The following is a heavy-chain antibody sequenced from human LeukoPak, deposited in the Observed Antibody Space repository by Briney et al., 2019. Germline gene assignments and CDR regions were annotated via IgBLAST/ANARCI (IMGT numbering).Heavy chain of an antibody. CDR1: GGTFSSYA. V-gene: IGHV1-69*13. J-gene: IGHJ4*02. Sequence: SVKVSCKASGGTFSSYAISWVRQAPGQGLEWMGGIIPIFGTANYAQKFQGRVTITADESTSTAYMELSSLRSEDTAVYYCARESCSGGSCYAEFSYWGQGTLVTVSS. D-gene: IGHD2-15*01. CDR3: ARESCSGGSCYAEFSY. CDR2: IIPIFGTA.